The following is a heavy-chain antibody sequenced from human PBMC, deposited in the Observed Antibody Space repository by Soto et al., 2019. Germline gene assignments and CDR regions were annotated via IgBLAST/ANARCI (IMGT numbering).Heavy chain of an antibody. V-gene: IGHV1-18*01. Sequence: ASVKVSCKASGYTFASYGISWVRQAPGQGLEWMGWISACNGNTIYAQKLQGRVTMTTDTSTSTAYMELRSLRSDDTAVYYCARGEDVLLFDYWGQGTLVTVSS. D-gene: IGHD3-10*01. CDR1: GYTFASYG. CDR2: ISACNGNT. J-gene: IGHJ4*02. CDR3: ARGEDVLLFDY.